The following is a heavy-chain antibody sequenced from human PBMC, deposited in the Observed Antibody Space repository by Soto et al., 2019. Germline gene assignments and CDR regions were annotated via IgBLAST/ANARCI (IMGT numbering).Heavy chain of an antibody. CDR2: ISYDGSNK. Sequence: PGGSLRLSCAASGFTISSYAMHWVRQAPGKGLEWVAVISYDGSNKYYADSVKGRFTISRDNSKNTLYLQMNSLRAEDTAVYYCARDDFWSGPGFDYWGQGTLVTVSS. CDR3: ARDDFWSGPGFDY. D-gene: IGHD3-3*01. V-gene: IGHV3-30-3*01. CDR1: GFTISSYA. J-gene: IGHJ4*02.